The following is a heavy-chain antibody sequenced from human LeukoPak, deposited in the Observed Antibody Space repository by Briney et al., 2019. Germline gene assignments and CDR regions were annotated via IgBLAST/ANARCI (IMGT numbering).Heavy chain of an antibody. CDR1: GYTFTGYY. J-gene: IGHJ4*02. V-gene: IGHV1-2*02. D-gene: IGHD3-22*01. Sequence: GASVKVSCKASGYTFTGYYMHWVRPAPGQGLEWMGWINPNSGGTNYAQKFQGRVTMTRDTSISTAYMELSRLRSDDTAVYYCASPTDSSGYYYLFDYWGQGTLVTVSS. CDR3: ASPTDSSGYYYLFDY. CDR2: INPNSGGT.